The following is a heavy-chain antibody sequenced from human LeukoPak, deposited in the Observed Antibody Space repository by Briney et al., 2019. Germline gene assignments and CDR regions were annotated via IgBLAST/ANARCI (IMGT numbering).Heavy chain of an antibody. CDR1: GFTFSDYY. CDR3: ARLTVTTKDAFDI. V-gene: IGHV3-11*06. Sequence: GGSLRLSCAASGFTFSDYYMSWVRQAPGKGLEWVSYISSTSTYTNYADSVKGRFTISRDNAKNSLYLQMNSLRAEDTAVYYCARLTVTTKDAFDIWGQGTMVTVSS. D-gene: IGHD4-17*01. J-gene: IGHJ3*02. CDR2: ISSTSTYT.